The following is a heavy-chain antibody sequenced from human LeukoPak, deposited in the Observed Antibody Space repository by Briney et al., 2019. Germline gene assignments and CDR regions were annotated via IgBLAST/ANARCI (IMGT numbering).Heavy chain of an antibody. CDR2: IKQDGSEK. J-gene: IGHJ5*02. D-gene: IGHD3-3*01. CDR1: GFTFSNAW. V-gene: IGHV3-7*01. Sequence: GGSLRLSCAASGFTFSNAWMSWVRQAPGKGLEWVANIKQDGSEKYYVDSVEGRFTISRDNAKNPLYLQMNSLRAEDTAVYYCARDRSYDFWSGSHGLDPWGQGTLVTVSS. CDR3: ARDRSYDFWSGSHGLDP.